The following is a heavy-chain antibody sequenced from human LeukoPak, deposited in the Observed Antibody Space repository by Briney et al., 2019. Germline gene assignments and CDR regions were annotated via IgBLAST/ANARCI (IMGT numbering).Heavy chain of an antibody. Sequence: PGGSLRLSCAASGFTFSDYYMSWIRQAPGKGLEWVSYISSSGSTIYYADSVKGRFTISRDNAKNSLYLQMNSLKTEDTGVYYCTRGPIQLWIHNGMDVWGQGTTVTVSS. V-gene: IGHV3-11*01. CDR3: TRGPIQLWIHNGMDV. J-gene: IGHJ6*02. D-gene: IGHD5-18*01. CDR2: ISSSGSTI. CDR1: GFTFSDYY.